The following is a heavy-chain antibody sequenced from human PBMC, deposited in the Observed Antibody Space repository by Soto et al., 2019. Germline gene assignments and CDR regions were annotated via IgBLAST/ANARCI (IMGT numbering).Heavy chain of an antibody. V-gene: IGHV1-24*01. CDR2: FDPENIET. D-gene: IGHD3-16*01. CDR1: GYSLTDLS. J-gene: IGHJ3*02. Sequence: QVPLVQSGAEVKKPGASVKVSCKVSGYSLTDLSIHWVRQGRGKGLEWMGGFDPENIETIYAQKFQGRLTMTEDTSADTAYMELTSLRFEDTAVYYCAAIRYYASAFDIWGQGTMVTVSS. CDR3: AAIRYYASAFDI.